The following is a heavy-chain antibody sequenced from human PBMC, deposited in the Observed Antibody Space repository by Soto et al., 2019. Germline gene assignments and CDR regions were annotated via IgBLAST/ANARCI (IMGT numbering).Heavy chain of an antibody. CDR2: ISGSGGST. D-gene: IGHD3-22*01. Sequence: GGSLSLSCSASGFTFSSYAMILVRQAPGKGLEWVSAISGSGGSTYYADSVKGRFTISRDNSKNTLYLQMNSLRAEDTAVYYCAKDRGRDSSGYHEYFQHWGQGTLVTVSS. CDR3: AKDRGRDSSGYHEYFQH. J-gene: IGHJ1*01. CDR1: GFTFSSYA. V-gene: IGHV3-23*01.